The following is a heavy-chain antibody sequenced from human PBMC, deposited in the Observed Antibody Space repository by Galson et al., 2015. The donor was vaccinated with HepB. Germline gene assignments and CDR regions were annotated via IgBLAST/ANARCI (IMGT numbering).Heavy chain of an antibody. V-gene: IGHV3-48*01. CDR3: ASLRGTPNYCYYGMDV. D-gene: IGHD1-14*01. J-gene: IGHJ6*02. CDR1: GFTFSSYS. Sequence: SLRLSCAASGFTFSSYSMNWVRQAPGKGLEWVSYISSSSSTIYYADSVKGRFTISRDNAKNSLYLQMNSLRAEDTAVYYCASLRGTPNYCYYGMDVWGHGDAVTVSS. CDR2: ISSSSSTI.